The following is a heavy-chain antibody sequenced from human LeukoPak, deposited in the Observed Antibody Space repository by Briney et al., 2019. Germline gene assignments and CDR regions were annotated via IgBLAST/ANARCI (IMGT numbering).Heavy chain of an antibody. J-gene: IGHJ4*02. CDR2: ISGSGGST. Sequence: GGSLRLSCAASGFTFSSYAMSWVRQAPGKGLEWVSAISGSGGSTYYADSVKGRFTISRDNSKNTLYLQMNSLRAEDTAVYYCAKLSRLGIAVAGTVDYWGQGTLVTVSS. V-gene: IGHV3-23*01. D-gene: IGHD6-19*01. CDR3: AKLSRLGIAVAGTVDY. CDR1: GFTFSSYA.